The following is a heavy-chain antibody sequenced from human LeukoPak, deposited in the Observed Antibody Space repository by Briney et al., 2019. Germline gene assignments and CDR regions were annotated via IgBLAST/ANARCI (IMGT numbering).Heavy chain of an antibody. J-gene: IGHJ5*02. D-gene: IGHD6-19*01. CDR2: IYHSGST. Sequence: SETLSLTCAVSGGSISSSNWWSWVRQPPGKGLEWIGEIYHSGSTNYNPSLKSRVTISVDKSKNQFSLKLSSVTAADTAVYYCVREAAVAVHNWFDPWGQGTLVTVSS. CDR3: VREAAVAVHNWFDP. CDR1: GGSISSSNW. V-gene: IGHV4-4*02.